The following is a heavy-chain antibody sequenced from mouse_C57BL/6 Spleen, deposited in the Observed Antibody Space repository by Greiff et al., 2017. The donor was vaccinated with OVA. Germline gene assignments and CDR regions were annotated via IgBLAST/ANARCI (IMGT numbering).Heavy chain of an antibody. D-gene: IGHD1-1*01. V-gene: IGHV14-1*01. Sequence: VQLQQSGAELVRPGASVKLSCTASGFNIQDYYMHWVKQRPEQGLEWIGRIDPEDGDTEYAPKFPGKATMTADTSSNTAYLQLSSLTSEDTAVYYCTTELLGYAMDYWGQGTSVTVSS. CDR2: IDPEDGDT. CDR1: GFNIQDYY. CDR3: TTELLGYAMDY. J-gene: IGHJ4*01.